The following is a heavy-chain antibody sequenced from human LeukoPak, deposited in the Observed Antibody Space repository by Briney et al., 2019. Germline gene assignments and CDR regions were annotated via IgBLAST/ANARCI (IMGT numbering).Heavy chain of an antibody. V-gene: IGHV3-66*01. D-gene: IGHD1-26*01. J-gene: IGHJ4*02. CDR3: ARTVFSGSYHFDY. CDR1: GFTVSSNY. CDR2: IYSGGST. Sequence: AGSLRLSCAASGFTVSSNYMSWVRQAPGKGLEWVSIIYSGGSTYYAHSVKGRFTISRDNSKNMLYLQMNSLRAEDTAVYYCARTVFSGSYHFDYWGQGTLVTVSS.